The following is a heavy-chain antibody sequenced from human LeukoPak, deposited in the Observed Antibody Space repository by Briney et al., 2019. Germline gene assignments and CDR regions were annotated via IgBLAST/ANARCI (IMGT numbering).Heavy chain of an antibody. CDR1: GGSISSDNYY. D-gene: IGHD3-22*01. CDR2: IYYSGTT. CDR3: ARALLYYYDSSGYAEGWFDP. V-gene: IGHV4-39*07. J-gene: IGHJ5*02. Sequence: SETLSLTCTVSGGSISSDNYYWGWIRQPPGKGLEWIGSIYYSGTTYYNPSLKSRVTISVDTSKNQFSLKLSSVTAAGTAVYYCARALLYYYDSSGYAEGWFDPWGQGTLVTVSS.